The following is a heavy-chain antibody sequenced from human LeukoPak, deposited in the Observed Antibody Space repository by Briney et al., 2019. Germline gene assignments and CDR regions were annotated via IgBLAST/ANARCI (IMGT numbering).Heavy chain of an antibody. D-gene: IGHD1-26*01. CDR3: TRPGSYSTDDAFDI. Sequence: GGSLRLSCTASGFTFNGSAMHWVHQASGKGLEWVGRIRSNSNNYATAYAASVKGRFTISRDDSKNTAYLQINSLKTEDTAVYYCTRPGSYSTDDAFDIWGQGTMVTVSS. V-gene: IGHV3-73*01. CDR2: IRSNSNNYAT. CDR1: GFTFNGSA. J-gene: IGHJ3*02.